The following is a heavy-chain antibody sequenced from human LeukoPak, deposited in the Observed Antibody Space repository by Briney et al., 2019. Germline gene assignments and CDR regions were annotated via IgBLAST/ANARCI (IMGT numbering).Heavy chain of an antibody. J-gene: IGHJ5*02. CDR3: ARDAAAAGTDWFDP. CDR2: IGGSGVST. CDR1: AFTFSSYA. Sequence: GGSLRLSCAASAFTFSSYAMSWVRQAPGKGLEWVSIIGGSGVSTYYADSVKGRFTISRDNSKNTLYLQMNSLRAEDTAVYYCARDAAAAGTDWFDPWGQGTLVTVSS. D-gene: IGHD6-13*01. V-gene: IGHV3-23*01.